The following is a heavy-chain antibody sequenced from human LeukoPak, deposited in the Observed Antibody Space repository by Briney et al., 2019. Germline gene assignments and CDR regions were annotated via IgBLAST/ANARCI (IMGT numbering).Heavy chain of an antibody. Sequence: SETLSLTCTVSGGSISNYYWSWIRQPPGKGLEWIGYIYDTGSTNYNPSLKGRVTISVDTSNNQFSLNLNSVTAADTAEYYCARAPGSAYYPYYYMDVWGKGTTVTVSS. D-gene: IGHD6-19*01. V-gene: IGHV4-59*01. CDR1: GGSISNYY. J-gene: IGHJ6*03. CDR2: IYDTGST. CDR3: ARAPGSAYYPYYYMDV.